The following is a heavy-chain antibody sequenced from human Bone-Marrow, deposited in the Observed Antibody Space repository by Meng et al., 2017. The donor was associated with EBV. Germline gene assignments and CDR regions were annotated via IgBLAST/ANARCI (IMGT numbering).Heavy chain of an antibody. CDR2: IYYSGST. J-gene: IGHJ5*02. Sequence: QVQLQESGPGLVKPSETLSLTCTVSGGSVSSGSYYWSWIRQPPGKGLEWIGYIYYSGSTNYNPSLKSRVTISVDTSKNQFSLKLSSVTAADTAVYYCAIWFGFGELNWFDPWGQGTLVTVSS. CDR3: AIWFGFGELNWFDP. CDR1: GGSVSSGSYY. D-gene: IGHD3-10*01. V-gene: IGHV4-61*01.